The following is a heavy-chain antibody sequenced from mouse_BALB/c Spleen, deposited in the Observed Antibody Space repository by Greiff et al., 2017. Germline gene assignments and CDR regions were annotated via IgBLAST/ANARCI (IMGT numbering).Heavy chain of an antibody. CDR3: ARWGYGYDEGFAY. D-gene: IGHD2-2*01. CDR2: IYPGDGDT. CDR1: GYAFSSSW. Sequence: QVQLQQSGPELVKPGASVKISCKASGYAFSSSWMNWVKQRPGQGLEWIGRIYPGDGDTNYNGKFKGKATLTADKSSSTAYMQLSSLTSVDSAVYFCARWGYGYDEGFAYWGQGTLVTVSA. V-gene: IGHV1-82*01. J-gene: IGHJ3*01.